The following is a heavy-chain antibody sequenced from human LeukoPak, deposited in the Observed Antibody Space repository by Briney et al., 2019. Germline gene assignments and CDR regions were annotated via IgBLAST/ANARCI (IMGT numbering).Heavy chain of an antibody. J-gene: IGHJ4*02. CDR1: GGSFSGYY. D-gene: IGHD6-13*01. CDR2: IYTSGST. CDR3: ARAGYVYSSNWNIDY. Sequence: SETLSLTCAVYGGSFSGYYWSWIRQPAGKGLEWIGRIYTSGSTNYNPSLKSRVTMSVDTSKNQFSLKLSSVTAADTAVYYCARAGYVYSSNWNIDYWGQGTLVTVSS. V-gene: IGHV4-59*10.